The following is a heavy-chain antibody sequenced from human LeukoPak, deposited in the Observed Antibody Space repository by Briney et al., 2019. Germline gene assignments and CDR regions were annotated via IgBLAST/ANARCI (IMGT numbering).Heavy chain of an antibody. J-gene: IGHJ6*02. CDR3: ARDNRGYYGSGSYYDYYYGMDV. D-gene: IGHD3-10*01. CDR2: ISSSSSYI. Sequence: GSLRLSCAASGFTFTSYGMNWVRQAPGKGLEWVSSISSSSSYIYYADSVKGRFTISRDNAKNSLYLQMNSLRAEDTAVYYCARDNRGYYGSGSYYDYYYGMDVWGQGTTVTVSS. CDR1: GFTFTSYG. V-gene: IGHV3-21*01.